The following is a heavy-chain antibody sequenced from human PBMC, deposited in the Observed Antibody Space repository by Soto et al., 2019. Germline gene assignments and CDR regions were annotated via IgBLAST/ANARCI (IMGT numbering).Heavy chain of an antibody. CDR2: ITFSGNTV. D-gene: IGHD3-22*01. CDR1: GFTFSDSY. CDR3: AREYYYDGGYYGMDV. J-gene: IGHJ6*02. V-gene: IGHV3-11*04. Sequence: GGSLRLSCAASGFTFSDSYMSWIRQAPGKGLEWISYITFSGNTVYYADSLKGRFTISRDNAKNSLYLQMNSLRAEDTAVYYCAREYYYDGGYYGMDVWGQGTTVTVSS.